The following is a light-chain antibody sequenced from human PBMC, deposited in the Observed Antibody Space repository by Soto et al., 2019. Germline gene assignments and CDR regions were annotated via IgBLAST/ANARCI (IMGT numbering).Light chain of an antibody. Sequence: DIQRTQNPYTLSSSIGDRVTITCRASQSISNRLAWYQQKPGKAPKVLIYDASSLESGVPSRFSGSGSGTEFILTISSLQPDDFASYCCQHYGGMWTFCQGTNVDIK. V-gene: IGKV1-5*01. CDR1: QSISNR. CDR2: DAS. CDR3: QHYGGMWT. J-gene: IGKJ1*01.